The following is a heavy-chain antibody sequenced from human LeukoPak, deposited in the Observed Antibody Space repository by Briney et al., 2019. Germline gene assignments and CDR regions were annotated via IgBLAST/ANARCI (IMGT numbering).Heavy chain of an antibody. Sequence: GGSLRLSCAASGFTFSSYWMSWVRQAPGKGLEWVSALSGGGDSTYYVDSVKGRFTTSRDNSKNTLYLQMNSLRAEDTAVYYCAKGSSSGRPYYFDYWGQGALVTVSS. J-gene: IGHJ4*02. CDR3: AKGSSSGRPYYFDY. CDR2: LSGGGDST. V-gene: IGHV3-23*01. D-gene: IGHD6-19*01. CDR1: GFTFSSYW.